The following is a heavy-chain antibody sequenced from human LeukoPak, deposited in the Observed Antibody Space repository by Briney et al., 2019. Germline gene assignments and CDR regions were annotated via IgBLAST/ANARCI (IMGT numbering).Heavy chain of an antibody. V-gene: IGHV3-53*01. Sequence: GGSLRLSCAPSGFTVSTNYMNWVRQAPGKGLEWVSVIYRDGGAYSADSLKGRFPPSRDNSKNTLYLQMNSLRAEDTALYYCAGGLGAFDIWGQGTMVTVSS. J-gene: IGHJ3*02. CDR2: IYRDGGA. CDR3: AGGLGAFDI. D-gene: IGHD6-19*01. CDR1: GFTVSTNY.